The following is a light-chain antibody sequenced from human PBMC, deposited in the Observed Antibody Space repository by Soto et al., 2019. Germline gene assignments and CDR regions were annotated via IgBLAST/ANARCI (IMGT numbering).Light chain of an antibody. CDR2: LAS. CDR3: HQRQSWPRT. J-gene: IGKJ1*01. Sequence: EIVLTQSPATLSSFPGDRVTLSCRASQAVNMRLAWYQHKPGQAPRLLIYLASNRAAGVPARFSGSGSGTDFTLTISDVEPEDFAVYYCHQRQSWPRTFGQGTKVDIK. CDR1: QAVNMR. V-gene: IGKV3-11*01.